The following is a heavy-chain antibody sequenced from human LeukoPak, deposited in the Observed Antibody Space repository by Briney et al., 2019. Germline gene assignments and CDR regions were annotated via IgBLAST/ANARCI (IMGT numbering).Heavy chain of an antibody. CDR1: GGSISSGSYY. CDR3: TSKQWVYYYMDV. Sequence: PSETLSLTCTVSGGSISSGSYYWSWIRQPAGKGLEWIGRIYTSGSTYYNPSLKSRVTISVDTSKNQFSLKLSSVTAADTAVYYCTSKQWVYYYMDVWGKGTTVTVSS. V-gene: IGHV4-61*02. D-gene: IGHD6-19*01. CDR2: IYTSGST. J-gene: IGHJ6*03.